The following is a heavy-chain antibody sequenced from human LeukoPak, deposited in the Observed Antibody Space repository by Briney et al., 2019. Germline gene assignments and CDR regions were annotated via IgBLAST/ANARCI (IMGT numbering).Heavy chain of an antibody. V-gene: IGHV1-18*01. CDR3: ARDRQDIVATGYAFDI. D-gene: IGHD5-12*01. Sequence: GASVKVSCKASGYTSTSYVISWVRQAPGQGLEWMGWISAYNGNTNYAQKLQGRVTMTTDTSTSTAYMELRSLRSDDTAVYYCARDRQDIVATGYAFDIWGQGTMVTVSS. J-gene: IGHJ3*02. CDR2: ISAYNGNT. CDR1: GYTSTSYV.